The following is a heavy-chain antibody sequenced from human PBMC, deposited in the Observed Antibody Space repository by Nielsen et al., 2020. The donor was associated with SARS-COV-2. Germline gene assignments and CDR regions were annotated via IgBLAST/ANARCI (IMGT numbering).Heavy chain of an antibody. CDR2: IYYRGNT. CDR3: ARSGYSYGPLDAFDI. CDR1: GGSISSGDYY. J-gene: IGHJ3*02. Sequence: SETLSLTCTVSGGSISSGDYYWSWIRQPPGKGLEWIGYIYYRGNTYYNPSFQSRVTISVDTSQNQFSLKLSSVTAADTALYYCARSGYSYGPLDAFDIWGQGTVVTVSS. D-gene: IGHD5-12*01. V-gene: IGHV4-30-4*02.